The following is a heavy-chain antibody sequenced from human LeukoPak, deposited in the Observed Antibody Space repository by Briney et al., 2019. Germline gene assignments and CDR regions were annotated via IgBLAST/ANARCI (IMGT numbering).Heavy chain of an antibody. J-gene: IGHJ5*02. CDR1: GGSFSGYY. Sequence: SETLSLTCAVHGGSFSGYYWSWIRQPPGKGLEWIGEINHSGSTNYNPSLKSRVTISVDTSKNQFSLKLSSVTAADTAVYYCARVHSSSWYKGYNWFDPWGQGTLVTVSS. V-gene: IGHV4-34*01. CDR3: ARVHSSSWYKGYNWFDP. D-gene: IGHD6-13*01. CDR2: INHSGST.